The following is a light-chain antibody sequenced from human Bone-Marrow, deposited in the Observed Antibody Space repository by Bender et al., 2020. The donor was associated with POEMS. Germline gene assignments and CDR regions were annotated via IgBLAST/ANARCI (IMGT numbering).Light chain of an antibody. CDR3: QSYDSSNPNVV. CDR2: EDN. CDR1: SGTIASSY. Sequence: NFMLTQPHSVSASPGKTVTISCTRSSGTIASSYVQWFQQRPGSSPTTVIYEDNQRPSGVPDRFSGSIENSSNSASLTVSGMKTEEEADYYCQSYDSSNPNVVFGGGTKLTVL. V-gene: IGLV6-57*01. J-gene: IGLJ2*01.